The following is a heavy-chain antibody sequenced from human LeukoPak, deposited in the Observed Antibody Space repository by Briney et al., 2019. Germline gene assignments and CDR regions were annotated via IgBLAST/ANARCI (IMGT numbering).Heavy chain of an antibody. Sequence: PSETLSLTCTVSGGSISSYYWSWIRQPAGKGLEWIGRIYTSGSTNCNPSLKSRVTMSVDTSKNQFSLKLSSVTAADTAVYYCARDYAGYSYGYLSMYYFDYWGQGTLVTVSS. J-gene: IGHJ4*02. CDR1: GGSISSYY. V-gene: IGHV4-4*07. D-gene: IGHD5-18*01. CDR2: IYTSGST. CDR3: ARDYAGYSYGYLSMYYFDY.